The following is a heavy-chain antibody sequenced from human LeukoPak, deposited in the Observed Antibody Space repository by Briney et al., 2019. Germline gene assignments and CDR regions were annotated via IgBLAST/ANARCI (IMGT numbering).Heavy chain of an antibody. CDR3: AKSRAAMVMTGFDY. Sequence: SGGSLRLSCAASGFTFSNYWMHWVRQAPGKGLEWVAFIRYDGSNKYYADSVKGRFTISRDNSKNTLYLQMNSLRAEDTAVYYCAKSRAAMVMTGFDYWGQGTLVTVSS. CDR2: IRYDGSNK. CDR1: GFTFSNYW. V-gene: IGHV3-30*02. D-gene: IGHD5-18*01. J-gene: IGHJ4*02.